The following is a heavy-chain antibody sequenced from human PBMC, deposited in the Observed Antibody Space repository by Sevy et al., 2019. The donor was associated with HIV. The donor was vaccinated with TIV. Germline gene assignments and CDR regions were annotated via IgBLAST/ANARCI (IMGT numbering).Heavy chain of an antibody. V-gene: IGHV3-21*01. CDR1: GFTFSSYI. Sequence: GGSLRLSCAASGFTFSSYIINWVRQAPAKGLEWVSSISNTGIYIYYADSVKGRFTISRDNAKNSLYLQMNSLRAEDTAVYYCARYEEDTTLVNAFDIWGQGTMVTVSS. D-gene: IGHD5-18*01. CDR2: ISNTGIYI. CDR3: ARYEEDTTLVNAFDI. J-gene: IGHJ3*02.